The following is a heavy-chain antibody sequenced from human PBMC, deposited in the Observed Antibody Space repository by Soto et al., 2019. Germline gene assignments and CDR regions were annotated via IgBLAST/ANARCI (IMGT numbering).Heavy chain of an antibody. V-gene: IGHV3-33*08. J-gene: IGHJ4*02. CDR3: ARARSPRGSGFYFDY. CDR2: IWYDGSNI. CDR1: GFTFSSYG. D-gene: IGHD3-10*01. Sequence: TGGSLRLSCAASGFTFSSYGMHWVRQASGKGLELVAIIWYDGSNIYYADPVEGRFTISRDNSRNTVYLRMNSLRAEDTAVYYCARARSPRGSGFYFDYWGQGTLVTLSS.